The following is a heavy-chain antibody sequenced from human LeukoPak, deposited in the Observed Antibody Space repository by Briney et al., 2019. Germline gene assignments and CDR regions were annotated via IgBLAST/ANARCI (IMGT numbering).Heavy chain of an antibody. CDR3: TRTPDFWSGYSD. D-gene: IGHD3-3*01. Sequence: GGSPRLSRAASGFTFSDSNMHWVRQASGKGLEWVGRIRSRANNYATAYGASVTGRFTISRDDSKNTAYLQMNSLKTEDTAVFYCTRTPDFWSGYSDWGQGTLVTVSS. CDR1: GFTFSDSN. CDR2: IRSRANNYAT. V-gene: IGHV3-73*01. J-gene: IGHJ4*02.